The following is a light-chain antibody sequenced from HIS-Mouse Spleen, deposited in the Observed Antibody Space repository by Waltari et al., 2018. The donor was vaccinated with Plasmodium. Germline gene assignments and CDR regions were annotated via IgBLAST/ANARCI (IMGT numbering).Light chain of an antibody. V-gene: IGLV2-14*03. CDR1: SSYVGGYNY. CDR3: SSYTSSSTA. CDR2: DVS. Sequence: QSALTQPASVSGSPGQSLTISCTGTSSYVGGYNYVSWYQQHPGKAPKLMIYDVSNRPSGVSNRFSGSKSGNTASLTISGLQAEDEADYYCSSYTSSSTAFGTGTKVTVL. J-gene: IGLJ1*01.